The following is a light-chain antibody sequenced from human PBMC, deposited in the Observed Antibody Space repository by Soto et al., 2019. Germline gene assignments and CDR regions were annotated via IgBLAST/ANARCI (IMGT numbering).Light chain of an antibody. J-gene: IGLJ1*01. CDR3: SSYTSSSKPHV. V-gene: IGLV2-14*01. CDR1: SSDVGGYNY. Sequence: QSVLTQPASVSGSPGQSITISCTGTSSDVGGYNYVSWYQQHPVKAPKLMVYDVTNRPSGVSDRFSGSKSGNTASLTISGLQAEDEADYYCSSYTSSSKPHVFGTGTKVTDL. CDR2: DVT.